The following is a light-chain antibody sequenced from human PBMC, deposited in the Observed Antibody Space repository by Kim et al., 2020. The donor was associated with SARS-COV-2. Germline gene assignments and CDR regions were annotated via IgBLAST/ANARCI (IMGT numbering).Light chain of an antibody. CDR1: QSISH. J-gene: IGKJ2*01. CDR2: GVS. Sequence: LSLAPGERATLSCRASQSISHLAWFQQKPGQAPRLLIYGVSNRATGIPDRFSGSGSDTDFTLTISRLEPEDLAVYYCHQYYSIPKTFGQGTKLGIK. CDR3: HQYYSIPKT. V-gene: IGKV3-20*01.